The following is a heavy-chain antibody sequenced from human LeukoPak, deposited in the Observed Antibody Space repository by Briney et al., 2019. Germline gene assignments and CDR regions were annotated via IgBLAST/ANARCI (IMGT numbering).Heavy chain of an antibody. CDR3: ARGNPPYAPPDY. Sequence: SVKVSCKASGGTFSSYAISCVRQAPGQGLEWMGGIIPIFGTANYAQKFQGRVTITADESTSTAYMELSSLRSEDTAVYYCARGNPPYAPPDYWGQGTLVTVSS. D-gene: IGHD2-2*01. V-gene: IGHV1-69*13. J-gene: IGHJ4*02. CDR1: GGTFSSYA. CDR2: IIPIFGTA.